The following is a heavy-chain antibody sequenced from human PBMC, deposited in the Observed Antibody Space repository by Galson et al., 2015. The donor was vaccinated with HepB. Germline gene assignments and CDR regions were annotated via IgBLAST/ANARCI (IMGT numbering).Heavy chain of an antibody. CDR3: ARVADSDYGDHAHFDY. CDR2: ISGGATYT. Sequence: SLRLSCAASRFTFSDYYMTWIRQAPGKGLEWLSYISGGATYTNYANSVKGRFTISRDNAKNSLYLHMRGLRDDDTAVYYCARVADSDYGDHAHFDYWGQGILVTVSS. V-gene: IGHV3-11*06. J-gene: IGHJ4*02. CDR1: RFTFSDYY. D-gene: IGHD4-17*01.